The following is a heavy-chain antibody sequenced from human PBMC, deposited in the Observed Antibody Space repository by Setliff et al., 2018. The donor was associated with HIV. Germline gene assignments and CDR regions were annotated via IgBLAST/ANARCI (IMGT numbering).Heavy chain of an antibody. CDR1: GLTFSSYA. CDR2: INTNGGTT. J-gene: IGHJ4*02. V-gene: IGHV3-23*01. Sequence: GGSLRLSCAASGLTFSSYAMSWVRQAPGKGLEWVSTINTNGGTTYYRDSVKGRFTISRDNSKNTLYLQMNNLRAEDTAVYYCAISTRPYWGQGTLVTVSS. D-gene: IGHD6-6*01. CDR3: AISTRPY.